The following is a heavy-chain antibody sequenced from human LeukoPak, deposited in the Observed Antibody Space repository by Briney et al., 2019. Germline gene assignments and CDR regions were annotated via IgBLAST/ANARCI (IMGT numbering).Heavy chain of an antibody. V-gene: IGHV3-15*01. Sequence: PGGSLRLSCAASGFSFTNAWVSWVRQAPGRGLEWVGRITSKTDGGTADYAAPVKGRFTISRDDSKNTLYLQVNSLKTEDTAVYYCTATNDYYGSGSYYPPVDYWGQGTLVTVSS. CDR2: ITSKTDGGTA. J-gene: IGHJ4*02. D-gene: IGHD3-10*01. CDR3: TATNDYYGSGSYYPPVDY. CDR1: GFSFTNAW.